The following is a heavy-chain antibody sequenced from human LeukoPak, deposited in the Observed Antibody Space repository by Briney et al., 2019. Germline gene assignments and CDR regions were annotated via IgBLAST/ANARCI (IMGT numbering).Heavy chain of an antibody. J-gene: IGHJ4*02. Sequence: PGGSLRLSCAASGFTFSGSAMHWVRQASGKGLEWVGRIRSKANSYATAYAASVKGRFTISRDDSKNTAYLQMNSLKTEDTAVYYCTRTPGYSSSWYDYWGQGTLVTVSS. CDR1: GFTFSGSA. CDR2: IRSKANSYAT. CDR3: TRTPGYSSSWYDY. D-gene: IGHD6-13*01. V-gene: IGHV3-73*01.